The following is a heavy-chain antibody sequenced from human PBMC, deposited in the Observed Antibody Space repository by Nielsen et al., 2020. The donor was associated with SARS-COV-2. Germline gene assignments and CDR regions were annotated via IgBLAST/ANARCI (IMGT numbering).Heavy chain of an antibody. V-gene: IGHV3-21*06. CDR3: ARDQDGGAATSNWYFDL. CDR2: ITMSGAYM. CDR1: GFRFTSYS. Sequence: GGSLRLSCAASGFRFTSYSMNWVRPAPGKGLEWVASITMSGAYMYYADSVRGRFTVPRDNAENSLYLQMNSLRDEDTAVYYCARDQDGGAATSNWYFDLWGRGTLVIVSS. D-gene: IGHD6-25*01. J-gene: IGHJ2*01.